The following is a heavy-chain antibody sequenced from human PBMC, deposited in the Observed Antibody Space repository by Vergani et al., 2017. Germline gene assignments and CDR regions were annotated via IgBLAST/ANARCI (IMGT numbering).Heavy chain of an antibody. V-gene: IGHV3-30*02. D-gene: IGHD4-23*01. J-gene: IGHJ6*03. Sequence: QVQLVESGGGVVQPGGSLRLSCAASGFTFSSYGMHWVRQAPGKGLEWVAFIRYDGSNKYYADSVKGRFTISRDNSKNTLYLQMNSLRAEDTAVYYCATRSPRLGMTTVGNMGVWGKGTTVTVSS. CDR3: ATRSPRLGMTTVGNMGV. CDR1: GFTFSSYG. CDR2: IRYDGSNK.